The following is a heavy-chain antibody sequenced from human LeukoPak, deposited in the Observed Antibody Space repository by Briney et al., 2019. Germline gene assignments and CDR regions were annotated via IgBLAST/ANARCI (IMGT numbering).Heavy chain of an antibody. CDR1: GGSISSYY. V-gene: IGHV4-4*07. CDR3: AREGAHMIAGEGYFDY. D-gene: IGHD3-22*01. CDR2: IYTSGST. Sequence: SETLSLTCTVSGGSISSYYWSWIRQPAGKGLEWIGRIYTSGSTNYNPSLKSRVTMSVNTSKNQFSLKLSSVTAADTAVYYCAREGAHMIAGEGYFDYWGQGTLATVSS. J-gene: IGHJ4*02.